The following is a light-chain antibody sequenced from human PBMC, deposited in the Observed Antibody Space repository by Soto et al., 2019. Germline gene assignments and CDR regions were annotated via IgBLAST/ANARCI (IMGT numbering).Light chain of an antibody. J-gene: IGKJ5*01. V-gene: IGKV3-11*01. CDR3: QQRNDWQVT. Sequence: LAPGERATLSCRASQSVSSYLAWYQQKPGQAPRLLIYDISNRATGIPARFSGSGSGTDFTLTISSLEPDDLAVYYCQQRNDWQVTFGQGTRLEIK. CDR1: QSVSSY. CDR2: DIS.